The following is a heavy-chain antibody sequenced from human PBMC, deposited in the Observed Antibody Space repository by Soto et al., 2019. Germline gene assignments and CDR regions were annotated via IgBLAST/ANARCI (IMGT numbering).Heavy chain of an antibody. CDR1: GFTFSSYE. D-gene: IGHD1-1*01. Sequence: EVQLVESGGGLVQTGGSLRLSCAASGFTFSSYEMNWVRQAPGKGLEWVSYIPASGGTIHYADSVKGRFTISRDNARKSLYLQMNSLRVEDTAVYYCARSWNEYFEYWGQGSLVTVSS. CDR2: IPASGGTI. CDR3: ARSWNEYFEY. J-gene: IGHJ4*02. V-gene: IGHV3-48*03.